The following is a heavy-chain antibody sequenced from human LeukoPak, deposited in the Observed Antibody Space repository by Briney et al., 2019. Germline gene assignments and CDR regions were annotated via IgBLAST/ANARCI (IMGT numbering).Heavy chain of an antibody. D-gene: IGHD6-19*01. CDR3: AGRGIAVAGGFDY. Sequence: PWETLSLTCTVSGGSISSSSFYWGWIHQPPGKGLEWIGSIYYSGSTYYNPSLKSRVTISVDTSKNQFSLKLSSVSAADTAVYYCAGRGIAVAGGFDYWGQGTLVTVSS. CDR2: IYYSGST. V-gene: IGHV4-39*01. CDR1: GGSISSSSFY. J-gene: IGHJ4*02.